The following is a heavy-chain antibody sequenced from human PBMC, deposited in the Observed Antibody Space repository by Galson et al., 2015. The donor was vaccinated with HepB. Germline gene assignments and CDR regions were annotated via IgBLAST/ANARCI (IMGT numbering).Heavy chain of an antibody. CDR3: ARGCYDFCNAFDI. D-gene: IGHD3-3*01. CDR1: GGTFSSYA. CDR2: IIPIFGTA. Sequence: SVKASCKASGGTFSSYAISWVRQAPGQGLEWMGGIIPIFGTANYAQKFQGRVTITADESTSTAYMELSSLRSEDTAVYYCARGCYDFCNAFDIWGQGTMVTVSS. J-gene: IGHJ3*02. V-gene: IGHV1-69*13.